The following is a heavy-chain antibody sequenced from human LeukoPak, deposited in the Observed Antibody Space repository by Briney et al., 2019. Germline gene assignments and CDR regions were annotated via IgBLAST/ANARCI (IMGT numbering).Heavy chain of an antibody. V-gene: IGHV4-59*01. J-gene: IGHJ4*02. CDR3: ARFYSSGWPFDY. CDR2: IYYSGST. CDR1: GGSISSYY. D-gene: IGHD6-19*01. Sequence: SGTLSLTCTVSGGSISSYYWSWIRQPPGKGLEWIGYIYYSGSTNYNPSLKSRVTISVDTSENQFSLKLSSVTAADTAVYYCARFYSSGWPFDYWGQGTLVTVSS.